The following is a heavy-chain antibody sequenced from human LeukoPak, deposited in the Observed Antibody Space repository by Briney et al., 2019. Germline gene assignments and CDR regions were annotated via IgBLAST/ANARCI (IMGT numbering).Heavy chain of an antibody. CDR2: INPNSGGT. J-gene: IGHJ4*02. Sequence: GASVKVSCKASGYTFTCYYMHWVRQAPGQGLEWMGWINPNSGGTNYAQKFQGRVTMTRDTSISTAYMELSRLRSDDTAVYYCARGGGIAVADMDYWGQGTLVTVSS. V-gene: IGHV1-2*02. CDR1: GYTFTCYY. CDR3: ARGGGIAVADMDY. D-gene: IGHD6-19*01.